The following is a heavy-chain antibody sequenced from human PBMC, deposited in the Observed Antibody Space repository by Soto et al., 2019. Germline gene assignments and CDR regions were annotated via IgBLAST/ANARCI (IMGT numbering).Heavy chain of an antibody. D-gene: IGHD3-3*01. Sequence: SETLSLTCAVSGGSVSSGSYYWSWIRQPPGKGLEWIGYIYYSGSTNYNPSLKSRVTISVDTSKNQFSLKLSSVTAADTAVYYCARARYYDFWSGWNGMDVWGQGTTVTVS. CDR3: ARARYYDFWSGWNGMDV. V-gene: IGHV4-61*01. J-gene: IGHJ6*02. CDR1: GGSVSSGSYY. CDR2: IYYSGST.